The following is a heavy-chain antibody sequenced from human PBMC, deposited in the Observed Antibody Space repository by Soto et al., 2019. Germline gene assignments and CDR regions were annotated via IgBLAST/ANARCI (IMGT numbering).Heavy chain of an antibody. D-gene: IGHD3-16*01. Sequence: GVLRLSCAVSGLTFSTYWMHWVRQAPGKGLEWVSRTNSDGSSTSDADSVKGRFTISRDNAKNTLYLQMNSLRAEDTAVYYCAKDRGRGRYYRDGMAVSGQGSTVTVSS. V-gene: IGHV3-74*01. CDR3: AKDRGRGRYYRDGMAV. J-gene: IGHJ6*02. CDR2: TNSDGSST. CDR1: GLTFSTYW.